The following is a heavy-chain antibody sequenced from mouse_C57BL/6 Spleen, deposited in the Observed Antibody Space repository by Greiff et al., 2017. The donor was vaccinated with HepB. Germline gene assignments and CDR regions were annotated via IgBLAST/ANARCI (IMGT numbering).Heavy chain of an antibody. CDR1: GYSFTSYY. Sequence: VQGVESGPELVKPGASVKISCKASGYSFTSYYIHWVKQRPGQGLEWIGWIYPGSGNTKYNEKFKGKATLTADTSSSTAYMQLSSLTSEDSAVYYCAREGDYDGRPWFAYWGQGTLVTVSA. V-gene: IGHV1-66*01. CDR2: IYPGSGNT. D-gene: IGHD2-4*01. CDR3: AREGDYDGRPWFAY. J-gene: IGHJ3*01.